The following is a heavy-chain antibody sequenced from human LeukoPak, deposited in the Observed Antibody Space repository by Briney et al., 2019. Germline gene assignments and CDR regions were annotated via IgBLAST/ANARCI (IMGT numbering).Heavy chain of an antibody. V-gene: IGHV3-48*04. CDR3: ARTIYGDYGNWFDP. J-gene: IGHJ5*02. Sequence: GGSLRLSCAASGFTFTSYGMNWVRQAPGKGLDWVSYISSTSGTIYYADSVKGRFTISKDNAKNSLYLEMNSLRAEDTAVYYCARTIYGDYGNWFDPWGQGTLVTVSS. CDR2: ISSTSGTI. CDR1: GFTFTSYG. D-gene: IGHD4-17*01.